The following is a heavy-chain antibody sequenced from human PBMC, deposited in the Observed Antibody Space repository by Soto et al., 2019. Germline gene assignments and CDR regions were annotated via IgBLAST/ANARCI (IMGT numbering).Heavy chain of an antibody. V-gene: IGHV5-51*01. J-gene: IGHJ3*01. CDR2: IFPGDADT. CDR3: AAGYSTGLDAFDL. D-gene: IGHD2-8*02. CDR1: GYNFANYW. Sequence: PGESLKISCKGSGYNFANYWIGGVRPVPGKGLEWMGMIFPGDADTKNSPSLQGQITMSVDKSNSSAYLQWRSLKASDTAMYYCAAGYSTGLDAFDLWGQGTLVTVSS.